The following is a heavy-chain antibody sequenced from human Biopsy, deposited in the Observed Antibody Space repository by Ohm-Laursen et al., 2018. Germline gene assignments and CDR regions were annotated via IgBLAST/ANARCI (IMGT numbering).Heavy chain of an antibody. CDR2: IYHSGTT. D-gene: IGHD1-26*01. Sequence: SQTLSLTCTVSGVSISVDGYYWAWIRQLPGKGLDWIGYIYHSGTTYYNPSPKSRLTMSVDTSKNEFSLRLRSVTAADTAVYFCATFRASWDTTQGGDYWGQGTLVTVSS. J-gene: IGHJ4*02. CDR1: GVSISVDGYY. V-gene: IGHV4-31*03. CDR3: ATFRASWDTTQGGDY.